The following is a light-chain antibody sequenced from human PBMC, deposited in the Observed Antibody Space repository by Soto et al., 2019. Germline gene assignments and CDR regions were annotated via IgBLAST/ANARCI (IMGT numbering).Light chain of an antibody. J-gene: IGKJ4*02. CDR3: QQANSFPLT. CDR1: PDISRW. Sequence: DIPLTQSPSSLSASVGDRVTSACRASPDISRWLAWYQQEPGTAPKLPIYAASTLHSAVPSRFSGSGSATDFTLTISILQPEDVATYYCQQANSFPLTVGGGTEVEIK. CDR2: AAS. V-gene: IGKV1-12*01.